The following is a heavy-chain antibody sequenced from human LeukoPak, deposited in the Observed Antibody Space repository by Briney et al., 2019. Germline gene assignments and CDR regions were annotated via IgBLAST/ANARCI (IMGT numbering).Heavy chain of an antibody. J-gene: IGHJ5*02. CDR1: GCTFSYYT. Sequence: GGPLRLSWAASGCTFSYYTFNGLRQARGRVVERVFTNSGDSKYRYYTYSVKGGITISRDNARNSVHLQRNRLTADATSLYYCEREQLRVAWFDHWGQGTLVTVSS. CDR3: EREQLRVAWFDH. CDR2: NSGDSKYR. D-gene: IGHD5-18*01. V-gene: IGHV3-21*01.